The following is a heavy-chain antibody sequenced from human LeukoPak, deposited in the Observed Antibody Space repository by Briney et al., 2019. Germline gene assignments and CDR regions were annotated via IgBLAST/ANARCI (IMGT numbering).Heavy chain of an antibody. Sequence: GGPLRLSCAASGFTFSSYGMHWVRQAPGKGLEWLSFIRSKDHGGTTEYAASVKGRFTISRDDSNSIAYLQMNSLRAEDTAVYYCARDRHDFWSGYYGEGVPWSDPWGQGTLVTVSS. V-gene: IGHV3-71*01. CDR3: ARDRHDFWSGYYGEGVPWSDP. CDR2: IRSKDHGGTT. CDR1: GFTFSSYG. D-gene: IGHD3-3*01. J-gene: IGHJ5*02.